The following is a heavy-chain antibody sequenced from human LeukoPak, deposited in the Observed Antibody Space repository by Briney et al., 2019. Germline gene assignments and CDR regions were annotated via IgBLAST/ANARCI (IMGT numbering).Heavy chain of an antibody. Sequence: PGGSLRLSCAASGFTFSSYSMNWVRQAPGKGLEWVSSISSSSSYIYYADSVKGRFTISRDNAKNSLYLQMNSLRAGDTAVYYCARDANIASLRYFDCWGQGTLVTVSS. J-gene: IGHJ4*02. CDR3: ARDANIASLRYFDC. D-gene: IGHD2/OR15-2a*01. V-gene: IGHV3-21*01. CDR1: GFTFSSYS. CDR2: ISSSSSYI.